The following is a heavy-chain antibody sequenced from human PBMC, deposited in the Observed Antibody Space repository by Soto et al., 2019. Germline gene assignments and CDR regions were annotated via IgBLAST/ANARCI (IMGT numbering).Heavy chain of an antibody. D-gene: IGHD1-1*01. CDR1: GYTFTNYG. CDR3: ARDALGTETTAWLDP. J-gene: IGHJ5*02. Sequence: QVQLVQSGAEVKKPGASVKVSCKASGYTFTNYGISWVRQAPGQGLEWMGWISAYNGDTNYAQKVQGRVTMTTDTARSTAYMELRSLRSDDTAMYYCARDALGTETTAWLDPWGQGTLVTVSS. V-gene: IGHV1-18*04. CDR2: ISAYNGDT.